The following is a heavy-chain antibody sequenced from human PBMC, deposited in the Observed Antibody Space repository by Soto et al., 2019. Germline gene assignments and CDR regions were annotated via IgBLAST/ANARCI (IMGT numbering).Heavy chain of an antibody. V-gene: IGHV1-18*01. CDR1: GYTFTSNG. D-gene: IGHD5-18*01. J-gene: IGHJ4*02. Sequence: QVQVVQSGAEVKKPGASVKVSCKASGYTFTSNGISWVRQAPGQGLEWMGWISAYNGNTNYAQKLQGRITMTTNTPTSTAYMGLRPLRSDATPVYYCARDNVYSYGTGRVDYWGQGSLVTVSS. CDR3: ARDNVYSYGTGRVDY. CDR2: ISAYNGNT.